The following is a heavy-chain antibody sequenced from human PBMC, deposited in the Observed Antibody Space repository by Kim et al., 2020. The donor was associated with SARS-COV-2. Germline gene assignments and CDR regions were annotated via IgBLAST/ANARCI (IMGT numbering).Heavy chain of an antibody. CDR3: ASLTVTTFL. Sequence: SETLSLTCAVYGGSFSGYYWSWIRQPPGKGLEWIGEINHSGSTNYNPSLKSRVTISVDTSKNQFSLKLSSVTAADTAVYYCASLTVTTFLWGQGTLVTVSS. J-gene: IGHJ4*02. CDR1: GGSFSGYY. CDR2: INHSGST. D-gene: IGHD4-17*01. V-gene: IGHV4-34*01.